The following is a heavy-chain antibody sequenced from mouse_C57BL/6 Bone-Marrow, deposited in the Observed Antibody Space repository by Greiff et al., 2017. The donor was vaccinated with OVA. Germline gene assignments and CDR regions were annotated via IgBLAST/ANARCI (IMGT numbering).Heavy chain of an antibody. Sequence: EVKVEESGGGLVQPGGSLKLSCAASGFTFSDYYMYWVRQTPEKRLEWVAYISNGGGSTYYPDTVKGRFTISRDNAKNTLYLQMSRLKSEDTAMYYCASCYDGGYWYFDVWGTGTTVTVSS. CDR1: GFTFSDYY. D-gene: IGHD2-12*01. CDR3: ASCYDGGYWYFDV. CDR2: ISNGGGST. V-gene: IGHV5-12*01. J-gene: IGHJ1*03.